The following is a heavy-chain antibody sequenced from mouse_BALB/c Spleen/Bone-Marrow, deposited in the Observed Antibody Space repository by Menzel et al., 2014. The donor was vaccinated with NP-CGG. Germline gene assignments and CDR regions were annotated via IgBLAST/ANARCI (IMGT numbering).Heavy chain of an antibody. CDR3: ARSGKGAMDY. D-gene: IGHD2-1*01. J-gene: IGHJ4*01. CDR1: GYVFSTYW. V-gene: IGHV1-80*01. Sequence: VQLQQSGAELVRPGSSVKISCKASGYVFSTYWMNWVKQRPGQGLERIGQIYPGDGDTNYNGKFKDKVILTADKSSSTAYMQLSSLTSEVSAVYFCARSGKGAMDYWGQGTSVTVSS. CDR2: IYPGDGDT.